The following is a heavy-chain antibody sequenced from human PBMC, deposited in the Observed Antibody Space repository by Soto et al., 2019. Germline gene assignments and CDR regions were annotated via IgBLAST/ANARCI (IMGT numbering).Heavy chain of an antibody. CDR2: IIPIFGTA. CDR3: ARGHSGSLLNDY. D-gene: IGHD1-26*01. J-gene: IGHJ4*02. Sequence: SVKVCCKASGGTFSSYAISWVRQAPGQGLEWMGGIIPIFGTANYAQKFQGRVTITADESTSTAYTELSSLRSEDMAVYYCARGHSGSLLNDYWGQGTLVTVSS. CDR1: GGTFSSYA. V-gene: IGHV1-69*13.